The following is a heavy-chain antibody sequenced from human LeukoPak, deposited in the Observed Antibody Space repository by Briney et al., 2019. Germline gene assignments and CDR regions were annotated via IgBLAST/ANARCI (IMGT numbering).Heavy chain of an antibody. Sequence: GGSLRLSCAASGFTFSSYNMKWVRQAPGKGLEWVSSLSSRSSYIFYADSVKGRFTISRDNAKRSLYLQMNSLRAEDTAVYYCASGVNYFDYWGQGTLVTVSS. CDR2: LSSRSSYI. D-gene: IGHD3-3*01. CDR1: GFTFSSYN. CDR3: ASGVNYFDY. V-gene: IGHV3-21*01. J-gene: IGHJ4*02.